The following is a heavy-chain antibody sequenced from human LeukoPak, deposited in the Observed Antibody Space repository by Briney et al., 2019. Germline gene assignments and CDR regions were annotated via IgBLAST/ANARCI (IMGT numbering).Heavy chain of an antibody. V-gene: IGHV3-7*01. Sequence: GGSLRLSCAASGFTFSNYWMNWVRQAPGKGLEGVANIMHDGSEKYYVESVKGRFTISRDNAKNSLYLQMNSLRVEDTAVYYCAREAGRSYCSSATCLNWFDPWGQGTLVTVSS. CDR1: GFTFSNYW. D-gene: IGHD2-2*01. CDR3: AREAGRSYCSSATCLNWFDP. J-gene: IGHJ5*02. CDR2: IMHDGSEK.